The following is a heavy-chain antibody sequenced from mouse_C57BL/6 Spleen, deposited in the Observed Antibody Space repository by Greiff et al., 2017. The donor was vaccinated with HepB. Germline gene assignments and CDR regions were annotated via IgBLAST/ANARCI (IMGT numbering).Heavy chain of an antibody. CDR2: INPYNGGT. D-gene: IGHD2-4*01. V-gene: IGHV1-19*01. CDR3: AGYDYPFAY. Sequence: VQLKESGPVLVKPGASVKMSCKASGYTFTDYYMNWVKQSHGKSLEWIGVINPYNGGTSYNQKFKGKATLTVDKSSSTAYMELNSLTSEDSAVYYCAGYDYPFAYWGQGTLVTVSA. J-gene: IGHJ3*01. CDR1: GYTFTDYY.